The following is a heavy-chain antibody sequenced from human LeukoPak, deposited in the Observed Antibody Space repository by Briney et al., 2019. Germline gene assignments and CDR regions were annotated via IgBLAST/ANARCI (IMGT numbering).Heavy chain of an antibody. CDR3: AVLWFGESDLDY. CDR1: GFTFSSYS. D-gene: IGHD3-10*01. CDR2: ISSSSSYI. V-gene: IGHV3-21*01. Sequence: GGSLRLSCAASGFTFSSYSMNWVRQAPGKGLEWVSSISSSSSYIYYADSLKGRFTISRDNAKNSLYLQMNSLRADDTAVYYCAVLWFGESDLDYWGQGTLVTVSS. J-gene: IGHJ4*02.